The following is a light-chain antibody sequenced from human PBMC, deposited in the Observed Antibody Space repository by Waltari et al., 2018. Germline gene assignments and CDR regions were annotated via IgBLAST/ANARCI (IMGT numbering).Light chain of an antibody. CDR2: KDS. J-gene: IGLJ3*02. CDR3: LSADSSSTYWV. CDR1: ALPKKI. Sequence: SYEVTQPPSVSVSLGQMARTTSSGEALPKKIAFWYQQKPGQAPVLVIYKDSERPSGIPERFSGSSSGTIVTLTISGVQAEDEADYYCLSADSSSTYWVFGGGTKLTVL. V-gene: IGLV3-16*01.